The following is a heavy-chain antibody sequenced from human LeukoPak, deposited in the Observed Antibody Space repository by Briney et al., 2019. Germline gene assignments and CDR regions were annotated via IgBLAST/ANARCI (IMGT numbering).Heavy chain of an antibody. CDR3: ARSNWNAPFDY. CDR2: TYHSGST. J-gene: IGHJ4*02. CDR1: GGSISSTSYY. V-gene: IGHV4-39*01. D-gene: IGHD1-20*01. Sequence: SETPSLTCNVSGGSISSTSYYWDWIRQPPGKGLEWIGSTYHSGSTYNNPSLKSRVTISVDTSKNQFSLRLSSVTAADTAVYYCARSNWNAPFDYWGQGTLVTVSS.